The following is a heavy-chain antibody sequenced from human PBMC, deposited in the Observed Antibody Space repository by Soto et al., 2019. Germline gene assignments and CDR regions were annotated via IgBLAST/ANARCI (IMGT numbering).Heavy chain of an antibody. J-gene: IGHJ6*02. CDR1: GGSISSSSYY. Sequence: SETLSLTCTVSGGSISSSSYYWGWIRQPPGKGLEWIGSIYYSGSTYYNPSFKSRVTISVDTSKNQFSLKLSSVTAADTAVYYCARQQVGATQYYYYYGMDVWGQGTTVTVSS. D-gene: IGHD1-26*01. CDR2: IYYSGST. CDR3: ARQQVGATQYYYYYGMDV. V-gene: IGHV4-39*01.